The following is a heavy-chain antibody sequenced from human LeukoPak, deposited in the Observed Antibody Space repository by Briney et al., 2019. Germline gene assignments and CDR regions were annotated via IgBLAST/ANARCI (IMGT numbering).Heavy chain of an antibody. CDR2: ISGDGSVT. V-gene: IGHV3-74*01. CDR1: GFTLRNYW. J-gene: IGHJ4*01. D-gene: IGHD6-6*01. Sequence: PGGSLRLSCTASGFTLRNYWMHWVRQVPGKRLVWVSRISGDGSVTNYADSVQGRLAISRDNAKNILYLQINNLRSEDTAAYYCARYSSSSGGASYYLDYWGHGTLVTVSS. CDR3: ARYSSSSGGASYYLDY.